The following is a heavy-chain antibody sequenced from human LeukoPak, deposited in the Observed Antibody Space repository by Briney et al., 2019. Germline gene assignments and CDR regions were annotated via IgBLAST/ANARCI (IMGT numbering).Heavy chain of an antibody. CDR1: GGSISSGSYY. J-gene: IGHJ2*01. Sequence: PSQTLSLTCTVSGGSISSGSYYWSWIRQPAGKGLEWIGRIYTSGSTNYNPSLKSRVTISVDTSKNQFSLKLSSVTAADTAVYYCARDRRMGFGITPIYWYFDLWGRGTLVTVSS. V-gene: IGHV4-61*02. CDR3: ARDRRMGFGITPIYWYFDL. D-gene: IGHD1-14*01. CDR2: IYTSGST.